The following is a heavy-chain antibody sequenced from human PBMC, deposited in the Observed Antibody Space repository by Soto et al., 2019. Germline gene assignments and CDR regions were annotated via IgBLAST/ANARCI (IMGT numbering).Heavy chain of an antibody. D-gene: IGHD2-8*01. Sequence: QVQLQESGPGLVKPSETLSLTCTVSGGSISSYYWSWIRQPPGKGLEWIGYIYYSGSTNYNPSLKSRVTISVDTSKNQFSLKLSSVTAADTAVYYYARLVRRAFDIWGQGTMVTVSS. V-gene: IGHV4-59*08. CDR2: IYYSGST. CDR3: ARLVRRAFDI. CDR1: GGSISSYY. J-gene: IGHJ3*02.